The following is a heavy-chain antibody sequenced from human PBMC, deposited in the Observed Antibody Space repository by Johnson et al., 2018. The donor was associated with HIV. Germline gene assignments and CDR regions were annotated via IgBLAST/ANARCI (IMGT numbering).Heavy chain of an antibody. J-gene: IGHJ3*02. CDR1: GFTFSNAW. CDR2: IKSKTDGGTT. V-gene: IGHV3-15*01. Sequence: VQLVESGGGLVKPGGSLRLSCAASGFTFSNAWMSWVRQAPGKGLEWVGRIKSKTDGGTTDYAAPVKGRFTIPRDASKNTLYLQMNSLKTEDKAVYYCTTVPELGYSDAFYIWGQGTMVTVSS. D-gene: IGHD3-22*01. CDR3: TTVPELGYSDAFYI.